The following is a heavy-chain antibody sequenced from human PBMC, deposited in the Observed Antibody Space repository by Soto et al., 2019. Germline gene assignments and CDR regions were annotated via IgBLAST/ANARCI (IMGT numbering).Heavy chain of an antibody. CDR3: ARAVYYDSSRFGMDV. Sequence: GGSLRLSCAASGFNFSSNYRRWVRQAPEKGLEWFSVIYSGGSRYYADSVKGRFTISRDNSKNTLYLQMNSLRAEDTAVYYCARAVYYDSSRFGMDVWGKGTTVTVSS. CDR2: IYSGGSR. D-gene: IGHD3-22*01. V-gene: IGHV3-66*01. J-gene: IGHJ6*04. CDR1: GFNFSSNY.